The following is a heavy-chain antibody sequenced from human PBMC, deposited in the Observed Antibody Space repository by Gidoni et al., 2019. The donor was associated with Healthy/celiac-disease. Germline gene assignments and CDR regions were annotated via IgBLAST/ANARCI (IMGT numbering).Heavy chain of an antibody. J-gene: IGHJ4*02. CDR2: ISWNSGSI. D-gene: IGHD6-13*01. CDR1: GFTFDDYA. CDR3: AKDMTVIAAAGFPFDY. Sequence: EVQLVESGGGLVQPGRSLRLSCAASGFTFDDYAMHWVRQAPGKGLEWVSGISWNSGSIGYADSVKGRFTISRDNAKNSLYLQMNSLRAEDTALYYCAKDMTVIAAAGFPFDYWGQGTLVTVSS. V-gene: IGHV3-9*01.